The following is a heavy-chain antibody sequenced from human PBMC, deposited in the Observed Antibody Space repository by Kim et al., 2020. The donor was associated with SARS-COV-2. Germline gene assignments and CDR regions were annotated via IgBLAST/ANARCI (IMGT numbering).Heavy chain of an antibody. CDR3: AKAAPPRGWPRNGLDV. V-gene: IGHV3-23*01. D-gene: IGHD6-19*01. J-gene: IGHJ6*01. CDR2: IGGGHHGTI. Sequence: GGSLRLSCAASGFDFINHAMTWVRQAPGKGLEWVSSIGGGHHGTIYYADSVKGRFTISRDNSNKMVFLQMSSLRVEDTAIYYCAKAAPPRGWPRNGLDV. CDR1: GFDFINHA.